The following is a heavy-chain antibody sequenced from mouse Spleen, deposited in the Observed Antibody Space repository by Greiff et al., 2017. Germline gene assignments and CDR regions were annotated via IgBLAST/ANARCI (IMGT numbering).Heavy chain of an antibody. D-gene: IGHD2-3*01. CDR1: GYAFSSSW. J-gene: IGHJ3*01. Sequence: QVQLQQSGPELVKPGASVKISCKASGYAFSSSWMNWVKQRPGQGLEWIGRIYPGDGDTNYNGKFKGKATLTADKSSSTAYMQLSSLTSVDSAVYFCARRGYYGFAYWGQGTLVTVSA. CDR2: IYPGDGDT. CDR3: ARRGYYGFAY. V-gene: IGHV1-82*01.